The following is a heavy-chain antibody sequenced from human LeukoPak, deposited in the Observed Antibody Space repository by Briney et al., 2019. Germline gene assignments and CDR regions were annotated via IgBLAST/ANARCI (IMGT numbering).Heavy chain of an antibody. Sequence: PSETLSLTCTVSGGTISSYYWSWIRQPPGKGLEWIGYIHYRGSTHYNPSLKSRVTISVDTSKNQVSLKLRSVTAADTAVYYCARTTEGYAGGPGYSYYYYMDVWGKGTTVTISS. D-gene: IGHD5-12*01. CDR2: IHYRGST. J-gene: IGHJ6*03. CDR3: ARTTEGYAGGPGYSYYYYMDV. CDR1: GGTISSYY. V-gene: IGHV4-59*01.